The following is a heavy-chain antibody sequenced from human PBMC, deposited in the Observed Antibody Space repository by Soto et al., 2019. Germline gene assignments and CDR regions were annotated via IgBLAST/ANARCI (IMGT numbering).Heavy chain of an antibody. D-gene: IGHD3-22*01. CDR2: LYYSGNT. V-gene: IGHV4-31*03. CDR3: ARNYDSSGGYWFDP. J-gene: IGHJ5*02. Sequence: QVQLQASGPGLVKPSQTLSLPCTVSGGSINSGVYYWSWIRQRPGKGREWIGYLYYSGNTYYNPSLKRRVTITGDTSKNQFALKLSSVTAADTAVYYGARNYDSSGGYWFDPWGQGTPDTDSS. CDR1: GGSINSGVYY.